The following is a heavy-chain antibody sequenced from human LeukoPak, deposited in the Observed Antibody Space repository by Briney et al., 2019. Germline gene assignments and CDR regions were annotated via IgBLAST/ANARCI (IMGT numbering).Heavy chain of an antibody. CDR3: ARATLRFLEWSAKYYYYMDV. Sequence: TSETLSLTCAVYGGSFSGYYWSWIRQPPGKGLEWIGEINHSGSTNYNPSLKSRVTISVDSSKNQFSLKLSSVTAADTAVYYCARATLRFLEWSAKYYYYMDVWGKGTTVTVSS. J-gene: IGHJ6*03. D-gene: IGHD3-3*01. V-gene: IGHV4-34*01. CDR2: INHSGST. CDR1: GGSFSGYY.